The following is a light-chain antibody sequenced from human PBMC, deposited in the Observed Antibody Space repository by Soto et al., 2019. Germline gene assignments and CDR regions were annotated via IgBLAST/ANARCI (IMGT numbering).Light chain of an antibody. V-gene: IGKV1-9*01. CDR1: QAIYSY. CDR2: GAS. J-gene: IGKJ2*01. CDR3: QQYKSGYT. Sequence: DIQLTQSPFFLSASVGDRVTISCRASQAIYSYLAWYQQKPGKAPKLLIFGASKLQSGVPSRFSGSGSGTEFTLTISSLQPEDFATYYCQQYKSGYTFGQGTKLAIK.